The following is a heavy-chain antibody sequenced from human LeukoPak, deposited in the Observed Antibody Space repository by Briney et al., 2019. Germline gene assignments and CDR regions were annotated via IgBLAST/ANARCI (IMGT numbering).Heavy chain of an antibody. CDR2: ISSTSSTI. CDR1: GFTFSSFS. V-gene: IGHV3-48*01. D-gene: IGHD6-13*01. CDR3: ARSAHSSSWSLTAPMYYYYYMDV. J-gene: IGHJ6*03. Sequence: GGSLRLSCAASGFTFSSFSMNWVRQAPGKGLEWVSYISSTSSTIYYADSVKGRFTISRDNAKNSLYLQMNSLRAEDTAVYYCARSAHSSSWSLTAPMYYYYYMDVWGKGTTVTVSS.